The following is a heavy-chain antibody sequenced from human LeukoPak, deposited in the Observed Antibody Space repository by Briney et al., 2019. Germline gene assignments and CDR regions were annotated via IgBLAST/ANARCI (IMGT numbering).Heavy chain of an antibody. CDR2: IYYSGST. J-gene: IGHJ4*02. CDR1: GGSISSSSYY. Sequence: SETLSLTCTVSGGSISSSSYYWGWIRQPPGKGLEWIGSIYYSGSTYYNPSLKSRVTISVDTSKNQFSLKLSSVTAADTAVYYCAREVNSGYYLYYFDYWGRGTLVTVSS. CDR3: AREVNSGYYLYYFDY. V-gene: IGHV4-39*07. D-gene: IGHD3-22*01.